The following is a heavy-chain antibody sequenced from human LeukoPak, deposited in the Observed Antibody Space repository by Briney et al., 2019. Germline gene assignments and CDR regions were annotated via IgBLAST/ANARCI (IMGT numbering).Heavy chain of an antibody. Sequence: SETLSLTCAVSGGSISSGGYSWSWIRQPPGKGLEWIGYIYYSGSTYYNPSLKSRVTISVDTSKNQFSLKLSSVTAADTAVYYCARRRRIAGIAAAGLPFDYWGQGTLVTVSS. J-gene: IGHJ4*02. CDR3: ARRRRIAGIAAAGLPFDY. CDR2: IYYSGST. V-gene: IGHV4-30-4*07. CDR1: GGSISSGGYS. D-gene: IGHD6-13*01.